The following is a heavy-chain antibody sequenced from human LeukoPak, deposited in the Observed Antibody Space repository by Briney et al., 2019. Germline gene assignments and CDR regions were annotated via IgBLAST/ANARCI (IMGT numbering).Heavy chain of an antibody. D-gene: IGHD3-3*01. V-gene: IGHV4-34*01. CDR3: ARGQRTTIFGVVIRYNWFDP. Sequence: SETLSLTCAVYGGSFSGYYWSWIRQPPGRGLEWIGEINQSGSTNYNPSLKSRVTISVDTSKNQFSLKLSSATAADTAVYYCARGQRTTIFGVVIRYNWFDPWGQGTLVTVSS. CDR1: GGSFSGYY. CDR2: INQSGST. J-gene: IGHJ5*02.